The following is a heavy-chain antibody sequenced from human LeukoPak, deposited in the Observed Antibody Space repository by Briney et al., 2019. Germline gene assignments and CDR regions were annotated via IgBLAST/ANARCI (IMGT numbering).Heavy chain of an antibody. Sequence: GGSLRLSCAASGFTFSSYAMHWVRQPPGEGLEWVAVISYDGSNKYYADSVKGRFTISRDNSKNTLYPQMNSLRAEDTAVYYCVEGGAARFDYWGQGTLVAVSS. CDR2: ISYDGSNK. V-gene: IGHV3-30*04. CDR3: VEGGAARFDY. J-gene: IGHJ4*02. CDR1: GFTFSSYA. D-gene: IGHD5-18*01.